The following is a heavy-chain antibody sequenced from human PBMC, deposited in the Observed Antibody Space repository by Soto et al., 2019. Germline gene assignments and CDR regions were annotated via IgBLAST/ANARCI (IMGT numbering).Heavy chain of an antibody. CDR2: IDPSDSYT. D-gene: IGHD3-22*01. V-gene: IGHV5-10-1*01. CDR1: GYSFTSYW. Sequence: PGESLKISCKGSGYSFTSYWISWVRQMPGKGLEWMGRIDPSDSYTNYSPSFQGHVTISADKSISTAYLQWSSLKASDTAMYYCARHQYYYDSSGYYGMDVWGQGTTVTVS. CDR3: ARHQYYYDSSGYYGMDV. J-gene: IGHJ6*02.